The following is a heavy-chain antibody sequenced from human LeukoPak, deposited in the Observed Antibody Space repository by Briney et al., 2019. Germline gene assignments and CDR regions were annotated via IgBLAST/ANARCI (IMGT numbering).Heavy chain of an antibody. Sequence: GGSLRLSCAASGVTFSSYSMNWVRQAPGKGLEWVSSISSSSSYIYYADSVKGRFTISRDNAKNSLYLQMNSLRAEDTAVYYCARVWRGQPYFGMDVWGQGTTVTVSS. D-gene: IGHD3-16*01. CDR3: ARVWRGQPYFGMDV. V-gene: IGHV3-21*01. CDR1: GVTFSSYS. J-gene: IGHJ6*02. CDR2: ISSSSSYI.